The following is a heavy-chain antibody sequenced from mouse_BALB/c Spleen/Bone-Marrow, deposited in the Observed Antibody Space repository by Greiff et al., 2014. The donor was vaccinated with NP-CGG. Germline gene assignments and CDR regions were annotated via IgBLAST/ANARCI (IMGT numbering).Heavy chain of an antibody. D-gene: IGHD2-3*01. CDR3: GRWGDGYYYAVDY. Sequence: VQLQQSGPDLVKPGASVKLSCKASGYSFTGYFLNWVRQSHGKSLEWIGRINPFNGDTFYNQKFKGKATLTVDKSSTTAHMELLSLTSEDSAVYYCGRWGDGYYYAVDYWGQGTSVTVSS. V-gene: IGHV1-37*01. CDR2: INPFNGDT. CDR1: GYSFTGYF. J-gene: IGHJ4*01.